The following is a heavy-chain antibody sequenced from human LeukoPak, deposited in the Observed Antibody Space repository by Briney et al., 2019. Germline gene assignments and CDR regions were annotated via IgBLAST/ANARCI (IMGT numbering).Heavy chain of an antibody. CDR3: MTNGTVRVAGTKFNYFDY. CDR2: IYHSGST. D-gene: IGHD1-1*01. CDR1: GGSVRMATYD. Sequence: SETLSLTCTVSGGSVRMATYDWGWIRQPPGKGLEWIGSIYHSGSTHYNPSLRSRVTMSVDTSKNQFTLTVTAVTAADTAVYYCMTNGTVRVAGTKFNYFDYWGQGALVTVSS. V-gene: IGHV4-39*01. J-gene: IGHJ4*02.